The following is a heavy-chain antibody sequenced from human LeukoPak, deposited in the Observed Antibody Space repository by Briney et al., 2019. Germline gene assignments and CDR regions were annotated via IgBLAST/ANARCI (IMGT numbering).Heavy chain of an antibody. CDR3: AKNNKRITMIGVVIDY. CDR2: ISGSGGST. CDR1: GFTFSSYA. Sequence: GGSLRLSCAASGFTFSSYAMSWVRQAPGKGLEWVSAISGSGGSTYYADSVKGRFTISRDNSKNTLYLQMNSLRAEDTAVYYCAKNNKRITMIGVVIDYWGQGTLVTVSS. D-gene: IGHD3-22*01. J-gene: IGHJ4*02. V-gene: IGHV3-23*01.